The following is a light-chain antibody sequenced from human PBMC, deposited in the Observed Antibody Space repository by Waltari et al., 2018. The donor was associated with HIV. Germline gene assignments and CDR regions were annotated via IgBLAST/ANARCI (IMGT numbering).Light chain of an antibody. CDR1: SSDIGAYEF. Sequence: QSALTQPPSASGSPGQSVTISCTGTSSDIGAYEFVSWYQQHPGKAPKFIIFEVDRRPSGVPDRFSGSKSGNTASLTVSGLQAEDEAYYFCSSYAGSDNYVVFGGGTKLTVL. V-gene: IGLV2-8*01. J-gene: IGLJ2*01. CDR2: EVD. CDR3: SSYAGSDNYVV.